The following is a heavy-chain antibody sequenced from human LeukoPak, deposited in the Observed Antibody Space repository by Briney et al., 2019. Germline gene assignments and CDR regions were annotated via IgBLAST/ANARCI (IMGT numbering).Heavy chain of an antibody. J-gene: IGHJ4*02. Sequence: PGRSLRLSCAASGFTFSSYAMHWVRQAPGKGLEWVAVISYDGSNKYHADSVKGRFTISRDNSKNTLYLQMNSLRAEDTAVYYCARDSRSSSLKWGQGTLVTVSS. V-gene: IGHV3-30*04. CDR2: ISYDGSNK. CDR1: GFTFSSYA. D-gene: IGHD6-13*01. CDR3: ARDSRSSSLK.